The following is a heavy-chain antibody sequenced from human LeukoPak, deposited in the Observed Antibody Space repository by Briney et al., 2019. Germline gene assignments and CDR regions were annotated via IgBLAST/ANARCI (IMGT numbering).Heavy chain of an antibody. CDR1: GYSISSGSY. J-gene: IGHJ4*02. CDR2: IYHSGST. CDR3: ARWVYSSGWYSGY. V-gene: IGHV4-38-2*01. D-gene: IGHD6-19*01. Sequence: SETLSLTCAVSGYSISSGSYWGWIRQPPGKGLEWIGSIYHSGSTYYNPSLKSRVTISVDTSKNQFSLKLSSVTAADTAVYYCARWVYSSGWYSGYWGQGTLVTVSS.